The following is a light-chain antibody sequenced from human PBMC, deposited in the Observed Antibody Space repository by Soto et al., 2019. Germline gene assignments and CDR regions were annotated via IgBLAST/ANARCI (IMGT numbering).Light chain of an antibody. CDR3: QHYYSYPLT. CDR2: KAS. CDR1: QSISTF. Sequence: DIQMTQSPSTLSASVGDRVTITCRASQSISTFLAWFQQKPGRAPTLLIYKASTLESGVPSRFSGGGSGTEFRLTISSLQPDDSATYYCQHYYSYPLTFGQGTRLEIK. V-gene: IGKV1-5*03. J-gene: IGKJ5*01.